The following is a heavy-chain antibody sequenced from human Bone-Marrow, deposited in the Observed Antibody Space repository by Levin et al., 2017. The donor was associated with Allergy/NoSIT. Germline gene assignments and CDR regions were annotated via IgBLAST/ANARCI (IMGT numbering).Heavy chain of an antibody. CDR2: IYYSGST. V-gene: IGHV4-31*03. CDR1: GGSISSGGYY. CDR3: AREAIVVVPAAKRPLYYYYYYMDV. Sequence: PSETLSLTCTVSGGSISSGGYYWSWIRQHPGKGLEWIGYIYYSGSTYYNPSLKSRVTISVDTSKNQFSLKLSSVTAADTAVYYCAREAIVVVPAAKRPLYYYYYYMDVWGKGTTVTVSS. J-gene: IGHJ6*03. D-gene: IGHD2-2*01.